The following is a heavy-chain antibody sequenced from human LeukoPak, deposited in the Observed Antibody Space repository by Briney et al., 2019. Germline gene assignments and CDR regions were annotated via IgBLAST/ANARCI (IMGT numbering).Heavy chain of an antibody. J-gene: IGHJ6*02. CDR1: GFTFSSYA. CDR2: ISGDATT. D-gene: IGHD1-14*01. Sequence: GGSLRLSCAASGFTFSSYAMSWVRQAPGKGLEWVSLISGDATTYYADPVKGRFTISRDNSKNTVYLQMNSLRPEDTAVYYCARDVPPYLTSPWGLDVWGQGTTVTVSS. CDR3: ARDVPPYLTSPWGLDV. V-gene: IGHV3-66*01.